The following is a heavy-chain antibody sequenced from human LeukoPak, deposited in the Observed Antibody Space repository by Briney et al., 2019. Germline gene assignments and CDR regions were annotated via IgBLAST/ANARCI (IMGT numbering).Heavy chain of an antibody. CDR2: IYSGGST. J-gene: IGHJ4*02. CDR3: ARDFAAYYYDSSGSTATHYFDY. CDR1: GFTVSSNY. V-gene: IGHV3-66*01. D-gene: IGHD3-22*01. Sequence: PGGSLRLSCAASGFTVSSNYMSWVRQAPGKGLEWVSVIYSGGSTYYADSVKGRFTISRDNSKNTLYLQMNSLRAEDTAVYYCARDFAAYYYDSSGSTATHYFDYWGQGTLVTVSS.